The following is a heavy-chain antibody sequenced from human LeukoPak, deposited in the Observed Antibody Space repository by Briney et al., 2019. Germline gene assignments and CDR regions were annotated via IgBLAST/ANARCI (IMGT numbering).Heavy chain of an antibody. D-gene: IGHD3-9*01. V-gene: IGHV3-53*01. Sequence: PGGSLRLSCAASGFSVINSYMSWVRQAPGKGLEWVSVIYSGGHTYCADSVKGRFTISRDNSKNTVYLQMNRLRAEDTAVYYCARDRGYDPLTGYSEVLFSDYWGQGALVTVSS. CDR3: ARDRGYDPLTGYSEVLFSDY. CDR1: GFSVINSY. J-gene: IGHJ4*02. CDR2: IYSGGHT.